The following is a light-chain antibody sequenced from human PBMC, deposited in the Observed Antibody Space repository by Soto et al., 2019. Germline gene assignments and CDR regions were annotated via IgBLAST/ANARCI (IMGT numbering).Light chain of an antibody. Sequence: SALTQPPSASGSPGQSVTIPCTGTSSDVGGYDHVSWYQQHPGKAPKLMIYEVTKRPAGVPDRFSGSKSGNTASLTVSGLQAEDQADYYCSSAAGNYYYVFGTGTKVTVL. CDR2: EVT. CDR1: SSDVGGYDH. CDR3: SSAAGNYYYV. J-gene: IGLJ1*01. V-gene: IGLV2-8*01.